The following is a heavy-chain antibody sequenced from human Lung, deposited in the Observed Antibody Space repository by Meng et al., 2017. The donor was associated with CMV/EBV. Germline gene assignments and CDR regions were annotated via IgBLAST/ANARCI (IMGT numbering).Heavy chain of an antibody. Sequence: SGDSITSSHWWRWVRQPPGKGLEWIGEIYHSGATYYNPSLKSRVTISVDKSKNQFSLKLTSVTAADTAVYYCARDEYDSGTWGWFDPWGQGTLVTVSS. J-gene: IGHJ5*02. CDR1: GDSITSSHW. D-gene: IGHD3-10*01. CDR2: IYHSGAT. V-gene: IGHV4-4*02. CDR3: ARDEYDSGTWGWFDP.